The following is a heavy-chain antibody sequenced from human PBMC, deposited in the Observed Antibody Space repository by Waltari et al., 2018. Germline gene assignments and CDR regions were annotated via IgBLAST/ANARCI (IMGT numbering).Heavy chain of an antibody. Sequence: QVQLVQSGPELKKPGASVQVSCKASGYTFRNYGISWVRQAPGQGLEWVGWINGYSGTTQYGQNFRGRVTVTMDTSTNTVYLELRSLRSDDTAMYYCARDYEASSRFDPWGQGTLVTVSS. D-gene: IGHD3-3*01. CDR1: GYTFRNYG. J-gene: IGHJ5*02. CDR2: INGYSGTT. CDR3: ARDYEASSRFDP. V-gene: IGHV1-18*01.